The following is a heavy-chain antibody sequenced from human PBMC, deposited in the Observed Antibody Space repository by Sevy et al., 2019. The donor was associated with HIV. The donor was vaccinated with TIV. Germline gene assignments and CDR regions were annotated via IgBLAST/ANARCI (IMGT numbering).Heavy chain of an antibody. CDR3: ARLSPCGGDCYYYDH. V-gene: IGHV3-30*04. CDR1: GLTFSEEA. J-gene: IGHJ4*02. CDR2: MSYVGNSE. Sequence: GGSLRLSCAASGLTFSEEALHWVRQAPGKGLEWVAVMSYVGNSENYADAAKGRFIISRENSKNTLYLDMNSLRPEDTAVYYCARLSPCGGDCYYYDHWGQGTLVTVSS. D-gene: IGHD2-21*02.